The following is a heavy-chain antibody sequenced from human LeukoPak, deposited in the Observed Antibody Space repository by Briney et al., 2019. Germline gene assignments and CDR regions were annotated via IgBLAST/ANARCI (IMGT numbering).Heavy chain of an antibody. CDR2: IYYSGST. V-gene: IGHV4-59*08. CDR3: ARGKGYCSSTSCYSYAFDI. Sequence: SETLSLTCTVSGGSISSYYWSWIRQPPGKGLEWIGYIYYSGSTNYNPSLKSRVTISVDTSKKQFSLKLSSVTAADTAVYYCARGKGYCSSTSCYSYAFDIWGQGTMVTVSS. D-gene: IGHD2-2*02. CDR1: GGSISSYY. J-gene: IGHJ3*02.